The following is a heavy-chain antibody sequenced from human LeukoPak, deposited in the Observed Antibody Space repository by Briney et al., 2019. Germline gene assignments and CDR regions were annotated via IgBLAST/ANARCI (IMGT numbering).Heavy chain of an antibody. Sequence: KPGGSLRLSCAASEFTFSDAWMNWVRQAPGKGLEWVGRIISKTDGGTTDYAAPVKGRFTISRDDSKNTLFLQMSSLKTEDTAVYYCAKYSSRSFDYWGQGTLVTVSS. CDR3: AKYSSRSFDY. CDR2: IISKTDGGTT. V-gene: IGHV3-15*01. D-gene: IGHD6-19*01. CDR1: EFTFSDAW. J-gene: IGHJ4*02.